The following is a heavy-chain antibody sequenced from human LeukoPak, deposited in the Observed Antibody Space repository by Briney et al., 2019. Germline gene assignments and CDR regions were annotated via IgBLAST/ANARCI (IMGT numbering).Heavy chain of an antibody. V-gene: IGHV4-4*07. J-gene: IGHJ5*02. CDR1: GGSISSYY. CDR3: ARGRYSSGWYFLIAGWFDP. D-gene: IGHD6-19*01. CDR2: IYTSGST. Sequence: PSETLSLTCTVSGGSISSYYWSWIRQSAGKGLEWIGRIYTSGSTNYNPSLKSRVTMSLDTSKNQLSLKLSSVTAADTAVYYCARGRYSSGWYFLIAGWFDPWGQGTLVTVSS.